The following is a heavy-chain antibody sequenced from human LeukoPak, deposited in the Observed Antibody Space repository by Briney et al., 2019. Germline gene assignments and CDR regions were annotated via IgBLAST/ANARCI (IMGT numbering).Heavy chain of an antibody. CDR1: GGSISSYY. CDR3: ARSVAFGRSNPPRHFDY. Sequence: SETLSLTCTVSGGSISSYYWSWIRQPPGKGLEWIGEINHSGSTNYNPSLKSRVTISVDTSKNQFSLKLSSVTAADTAVYYCARSVAFGRSNPPRHFDYWGQGTLVTVSS. J-gene: IGHJ4*02. D-gene: IGHD4-4*01. CDR2: INHSGST. V-gene: IGHV4-34*01.